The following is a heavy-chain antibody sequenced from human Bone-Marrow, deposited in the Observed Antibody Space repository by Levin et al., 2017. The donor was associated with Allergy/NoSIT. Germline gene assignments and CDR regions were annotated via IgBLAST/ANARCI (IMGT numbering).Heavy chain of an antibody. CDR1: GGSMDSGDYY. D-gene: IGHD4-17*01. CDR3: ARAGTKFRNWCDP. V-gene: IGHV4-39*07. CDR2: LYSTGSS. Sequence: SETLSLTCTLSGGSMDSGDYYWAWLRQPPGKGLEWIGSLYSTGSSYNNPSLKSRVTLSVDTSKSQFSLELSFVTAADTAVYYCARAGTKFRNWCDPWGQGTLVTVTS. J-gene: IGHJ5*02.